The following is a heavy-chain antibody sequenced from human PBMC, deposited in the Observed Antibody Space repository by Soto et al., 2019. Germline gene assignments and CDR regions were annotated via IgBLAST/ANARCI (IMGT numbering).Heavy chain of an antibody. CDR1: GYTFTGYY. Sequence: QVQLVQSGAEVRKPGASVKVSCKASGYTFTGYYMHWVRQAPGQGLEWMGWINPNSGGTNYAQKFQGWVTMTRDTSISTAYMALSRLRSADTAVYYCARTSRRAPYYFDYWGPGTLVTVSS. CDR2: INPNSGGT. CDR3: ARTSRRAPYYFDY. J-gene: IGHJ4*02. V-gene: IGHV1-2*04.